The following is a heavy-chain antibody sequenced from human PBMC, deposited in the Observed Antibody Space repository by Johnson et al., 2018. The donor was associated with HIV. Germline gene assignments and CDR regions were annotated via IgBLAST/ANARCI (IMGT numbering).Heavy chain of an antibody. Sequence: VQLVESGGGLVQSGGSLRLSCGASGFTVSSNYMNWVRQAPGKGLEWVSVIYSCCNTYYADSVKGRFTISRDNSKNTLYLQMNSLRAEDTAVYYCARDGESQQLPLGDALDIWCQGTMVTVSS. D-gene: IGHD6-13*01. J-gene: IGHJ3*02. CDR3: ARDGESQQLPLGDALDI. V-gene: IGHV3-66*01. CDR2: IYSCCNT. CDR1: GFTVSSNY.